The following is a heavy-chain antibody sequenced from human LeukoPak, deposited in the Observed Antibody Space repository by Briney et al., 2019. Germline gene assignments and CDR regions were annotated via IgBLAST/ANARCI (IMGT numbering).Heavy chain of an antibody. V-gene: IGHV4-34*01. J-gene: IGHJ5*02. CDR3: GGLDYYGSGSRTTGGNNWFDP. Sequence: PSETLSLTCAVYGGSFSGYYWSWIRQPPGKGLEWIGEINHSGSTNYNPSLKSRVTISVDTSKNQFSLKLSSVTAADTAVYYCGGLDYYGSGSRTTGGNNWFDPWGQGTLVTVSS. CDR2: INHSGST. CDR1: GGSFSGYY. D-gene: IGHD3-10*01.